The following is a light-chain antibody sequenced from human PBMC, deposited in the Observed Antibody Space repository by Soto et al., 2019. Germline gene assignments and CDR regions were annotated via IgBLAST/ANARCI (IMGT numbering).Light chain of an antibody. CDR1: QSISTS. CDR2: GAS. J-gene: IGKJ4*01. V-gene: IGKV3-11*01. CDR3: QQRSYWLT. Sequence: EIVLTQSPATLSLSPGESATLSCRASQSISTSLAWYQHKPGQAPRLLIYGASSRATGVLARFSGSGSGTDFTLTISSLEPEDFAVYYCQQRSYWLTFGGGTKVEIK.